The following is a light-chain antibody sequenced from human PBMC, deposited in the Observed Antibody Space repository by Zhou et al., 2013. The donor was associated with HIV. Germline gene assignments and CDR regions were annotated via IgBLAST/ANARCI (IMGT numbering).Light chain of an antibody. V-gene: IGKV1-33*01. Sequence: DIQMTQSPSSLSASVGDRVTITCQASQDISNYLNWYQQKPGKAPKLLIYDASNLETGVPSRFSGSGSGTDFTFTISSLQPEDIATYYCQQYDNRLTFGRRDRRWRSN. CDR3: QQYDNRLT. CDR2: DAS. J-gene: IGKJ4*01. CDR1: QDISNY.